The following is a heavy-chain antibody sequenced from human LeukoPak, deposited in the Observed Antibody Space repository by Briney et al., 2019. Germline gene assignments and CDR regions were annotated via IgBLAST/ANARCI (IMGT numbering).Heavy chain of an antibody. CDR3: ARDPIVGASSFDY. CDR2: ISSSSSYI. J-gene: IGHJ4*02. D-gene: IGHD1-26*01. V-gene: IGHV3-21*01. Sequence: PGGSLRLSCAASGFTFSSYSMNWVRQAPGKGLEWVSSISSSSSYIYYADSVKGRFTISRDNAKNSLYLQMNRLRAEDTAVYYCARDPIVGASSFDYWGQGTLVTVSS. CDR1: GFTFSSYS.